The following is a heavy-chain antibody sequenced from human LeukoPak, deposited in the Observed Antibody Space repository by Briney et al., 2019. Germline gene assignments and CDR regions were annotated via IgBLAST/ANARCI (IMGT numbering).Heavy chain of an antibody. V-gene: IGHV1-18*01. J-gene: IGHJ3*02. CDR1: GYTFSSFG. CDR2: ISAYTGHT. Sequence: ASVKVSCKTSGYTFSSFGITWVRQAPGQRLEWMGWISAYTGHTAYAQNLQGRITMTTDILTSTAYLELKSLRSDDTAVYYCARDPFYDFWSGYSSSNDAFDIWGQGTMVTVSS. CDR3: ARDPFYDFWSGYSSSNDAFDI. D-gene: IGHD3-3*01.